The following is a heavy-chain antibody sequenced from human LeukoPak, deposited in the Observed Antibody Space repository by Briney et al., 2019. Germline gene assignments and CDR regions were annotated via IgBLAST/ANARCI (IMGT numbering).Heavy chain of an antibody. CDR1: GGSIRTYY. Sequence: PSETLSLTCTVSGGSIRTYYWSWIRQPPGKGLEWIGYIYYSGSTNYNPSLKSRVTISVDTSENQFSLKLSSVTAADTAVYYCARVYAAAGVWGMDVWGQGTTVTVSS. J-gene: IGHJ6*02. V-gene: IGHV4-59*01. D-gene: IGHD6-13*01. CDR2: IYYSGST. CDR3: ARVYAAAGVWGMDV.